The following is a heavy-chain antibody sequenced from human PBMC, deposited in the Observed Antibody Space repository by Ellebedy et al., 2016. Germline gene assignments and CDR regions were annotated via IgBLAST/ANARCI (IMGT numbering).Heavy chain of an antibody. CDR2: IYHSGST. J-gene: IGHJ5*02. CDR1: GGPVINPGAY. CDR3: ARGLYFDSSGYHYWFDP. V-gene: IGHV4-61*08. D-gene: IGHD3-22*01. Sequence: SETLSLXXVVTGGPVINPGAYWSWIRQTPGRGLEWIGYIYHSGSTKINPSLKSRVTMSVDTSKKEFSLTLRSVTAADTAIYFCARGLYFDSSGYHYWFDPWGQGTLVTVSS.